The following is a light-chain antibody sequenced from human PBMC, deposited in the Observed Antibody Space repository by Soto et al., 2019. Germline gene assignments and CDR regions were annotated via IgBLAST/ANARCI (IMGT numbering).Light chain of an antibody. CDR3: QHYNTWPRT. CDR1: QSVSSS. Sequence: IWLTHPPATLSVPPGERAPLSCRASQSVSSSFAWCQQRPGQAPRLLFYGASIRATAVPARFTASGSETEFTLTISSLQSGDFAVYYCQHYNTWPRTFGQGTKVDIK. CDR2: GAS. J-gene: IGKJ1*01. V-gene: IGKV3-15*01.